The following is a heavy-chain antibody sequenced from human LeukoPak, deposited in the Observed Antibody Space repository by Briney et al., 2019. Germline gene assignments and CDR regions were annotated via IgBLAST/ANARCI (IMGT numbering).Heavy chain of an antibody. Sequence: GASVKVSCKASGDTLTGYYMHWVRQAPGQGLEWMGWINPNSGGTNYAQKFQGRVTMTRDTSISTAYMELSRLRSDDTAVYYCARGSSGYPNAFDIWGQGTMLTVSS. V-gene: IGHV1-2*02. CDR1: GDTLTGYY. CDR3: ARGSSGYPNAFDI. CDR2: INPNSGGT. J-gene: IGHJ3*02. D-gene: IGHD3-22*01.